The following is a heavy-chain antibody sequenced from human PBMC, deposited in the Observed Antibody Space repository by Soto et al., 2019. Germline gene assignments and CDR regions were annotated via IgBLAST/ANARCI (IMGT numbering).Heavy chain of an antibody. J-gene: IGHJ4*02. V-gene: IGHV3-23*01. CDR3: AKRVEYSSSTHYFDY. D-gene: IGHD6-6*01. CDR1: GFTFSKYA. Sequence: EVQLLESGGGLVRPGGSLRLACAASGFTFSKYAMNWVRQAPGKGLEWVSGISAGGGTTYYADSVRGRFTISRDNSENTLYLQMNSLRAEDTASYYCAKRVEYSSSTHYFDYWGQGTLVTVSS. CDR2: ISAGGGTT.